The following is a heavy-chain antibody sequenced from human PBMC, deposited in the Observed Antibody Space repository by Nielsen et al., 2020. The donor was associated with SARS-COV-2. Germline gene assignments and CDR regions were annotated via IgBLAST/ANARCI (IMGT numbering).Heavy chain of an antibody. V-gene: IGHV3-74*03. CDR1: GFIFSNYR. J-gene: IGHJ4*02. CDR3: VRVRDDGHYYDSGPFDY. Sequence: GESLKISCAASGFIFSNYRMHWVRQAPGKGLVWVSHINPDESKTTYADSVKGRFTISRDNARDTVYLQLNSLSADDTAVYYCVRVRDDGHYYDSGPFDYWGQGALVTVSS. CDR2: INPDESKT. D-gene: IGHD3-10*01.